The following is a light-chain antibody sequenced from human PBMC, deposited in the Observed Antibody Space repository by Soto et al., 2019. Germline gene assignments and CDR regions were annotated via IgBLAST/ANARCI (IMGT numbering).Light chain of an antibody. CDR1: TSNIGHNY. CDR2: RSD. J-gene: IGLJ1*01. CDR3: ASWDDSLSGFV. Sequence: QPVLTQPPSASGTPGQRVTISCSGSTSNIGHNYVCWYQQLPGSTPKLLIQRSDQRPSGVPDRFSGSKSGTSASLTIGGLRSEDEAEYYCASWDDSLSGFVFGTGTELTVL. V-gene: IGLV1-47*01.